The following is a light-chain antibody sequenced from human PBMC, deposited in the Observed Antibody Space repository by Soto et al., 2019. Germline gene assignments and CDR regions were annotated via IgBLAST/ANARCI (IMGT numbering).Light chain of an antibody. J-gene: IGKJ2*01. CDR1: QSVSSSY. Sequence: EIVLTPSPGTLSLSTGERATLSCRASQSVSSSYLAWYQQKHGQAPRLLIYGASSRATGSPDRFSGSGSGTSFTLPISRLEPEDCAVYYCQQYSNSPYTFGRGNNLEI. CDR3: QQYSNSPYT. V-gene: IGKV3-20*01. CDR2: GAS.